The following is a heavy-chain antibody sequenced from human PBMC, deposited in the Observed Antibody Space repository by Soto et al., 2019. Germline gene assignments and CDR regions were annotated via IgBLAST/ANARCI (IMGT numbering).Heavy chain of an antibody. D-gene: IGHD2-21*02. CDR2: MTGSGGDI. V-gene: IGHV3-23*01. CDR1: GFSISTYA. Sequence: VQLLESGGGLVQAGESLRLSCEASGFSISTYAMMWVRQIPGKGQEWVAGMTGSGGDIRYADSVKGRFTISIDNSKNTLYLQMNCLRAEDTAMYYCAKDAVYGDGLWLAANWGQGTLVTVSS. J-gene: IGHJ4*02. CDR3: AKDAVYGDGLWLAAN.